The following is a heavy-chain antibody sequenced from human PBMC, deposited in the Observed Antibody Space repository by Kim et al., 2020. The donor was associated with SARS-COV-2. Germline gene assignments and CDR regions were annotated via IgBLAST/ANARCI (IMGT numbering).Heavy chain of an antibody. D-gene: IGHD1-26*01. V-gene: IGHV4-59*13. CDR3: ARFSIVGATTAGDY. J-gene: IGHJ4*02. CDR2: IYYSGST. CDR1: GGSISSYY. Sequence: SETLSLTCTVSGGSISSYYWSWIRQPPGKGLEWIGYIYYSGSTNYNPSLKSRVTISVDTSKNQFSLKLSSVTAADTAVYYCARFSIVGATTAGDYWGQGTLVTVSS.